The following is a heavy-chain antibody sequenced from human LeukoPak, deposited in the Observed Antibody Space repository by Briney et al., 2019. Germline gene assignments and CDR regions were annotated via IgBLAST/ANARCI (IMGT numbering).Heavy chain of an antibody. V-gene: IGHV4-61*02. J-gene: IGHJ5*02. CDR3: ARDLGYSSSSGDWFDP. CDR1: GGSITSGSYY. D-gene: IGHD6-6*01. Sequence: ASQTLSLTCTVSGGSITSGSYYWSWIRQPAGKGLEWIGRIYTSGSTNYNPSLKSRVTISVDTSKNQFPLKLSSVTAADTAVYYCARDLGYSSSSGDWFDPWGQGTLVTVSS. CDR2: IYTSGST.